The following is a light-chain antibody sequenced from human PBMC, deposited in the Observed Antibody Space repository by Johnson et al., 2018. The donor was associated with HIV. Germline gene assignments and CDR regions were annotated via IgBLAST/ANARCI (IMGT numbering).Light chain of an antibody. CDR1: SSNIGSNF. Sequence: QLVLTQPPSVSAAPGQKVTISCSGSSSNIGSNFVSWYQQLPGTAPKLLIYENNKRPSGIPDRFSGAKSGTSANLGITGLQNGDEADYYCGTWDSSLSVNYVFGTGTKVTIL. CDR3: GTWDSSLSVNYV. CDR2: ENN. V-gene: IGLV1-51*01. J-gene: IGLJ1*01.